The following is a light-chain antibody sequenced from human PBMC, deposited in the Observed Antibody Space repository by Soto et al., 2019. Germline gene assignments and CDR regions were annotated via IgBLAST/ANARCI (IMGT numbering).Light chain of an antibody. CDR2: DAS. Sequence: DIQMTQSPSTLSASVGDRVTITCRASQSNSFWLAWYQQKPGKAPNLLIYDASSLESGVPSRFSGSGSGTEFTLTISSLQPDDFAVYYCQQYNNWPLTFGGGTKWIS. CDR1: QSNSFW. CDR3: QQYNNWPLT. V-gene: IGKV1-5*01. J-gene: IGKJ4*01.